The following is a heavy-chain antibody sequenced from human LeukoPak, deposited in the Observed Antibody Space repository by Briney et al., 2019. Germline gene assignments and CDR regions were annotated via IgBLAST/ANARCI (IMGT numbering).Heavy chain of an antibody. CDR3: ARAKDNSGRDGFDI. CDR1: GFTFSTYG. V-gene: IGHV3-33*01. CDR2: IWYDGSNK. J-gene: IGHJ3*02. D-gene: IGHD6-19*01. Sequence: PGGSLRHSCAASGFTFSTYGIHWVRQAPGKGLEWVAVIWYDGSNKYYADSVKGRFTISRDNSKNTLYLQMNSLRAEDTAVYYCARAKDNSGRDGFDIWGQGTMVTVSS.